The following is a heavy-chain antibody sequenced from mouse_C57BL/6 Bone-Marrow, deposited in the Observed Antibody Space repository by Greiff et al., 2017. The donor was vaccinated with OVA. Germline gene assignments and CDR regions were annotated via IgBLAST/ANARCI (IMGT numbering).Heavy chain of an antibody. Sequence: VQLQQSGAELVRPGTSVKVSCKASGYAFTNYLIEWVKQRPGQGLEWIGEINPGSGGTNYNEKFKGKATLTADKSSSTAYMQLSSLTTEDYAVYFCAREEDIYYGNYEWYFDVWGTGTTVTVSS. D-gene: IGHD2-1*01. V-gene: IGHV1-54*01. CDR3: AREEDIYYGNYEWYFDV. CDR1: GYAFTNYL. CDR2: INPGSGGT. J-gene: IGHJ1*03.